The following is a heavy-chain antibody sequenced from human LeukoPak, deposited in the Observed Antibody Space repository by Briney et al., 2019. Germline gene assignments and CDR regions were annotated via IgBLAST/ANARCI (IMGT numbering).Heavy chain of an antibody. CDR1: GYAFNNYG. V-gene: IGHV1-18*01. D-gene: IGHD3-22*01. Sequence: ASVKVSCKAPGYAFNNYGISWVRQAPGQGLEWRGWISAYNGDSNYVQKLQGRVTMTTDTSTRTAYMELRSLRSDDTAVYYCARYGIGYYDSSGYRNFDYWGQGTLVTVSP. CDR3: ARYGIGYYDSSGYRNFDY. CDR2: ISAYNGDS. J-gene: IGHJ4*02.